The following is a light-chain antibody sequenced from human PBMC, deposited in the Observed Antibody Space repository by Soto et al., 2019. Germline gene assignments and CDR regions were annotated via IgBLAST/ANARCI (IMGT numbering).Light chain of an antibody. CDR1: SSDVGGYNY. Sequence: QSALTQPPSASGSPGQSVTISYTGTSSDVGGYNYVSWYQQHPGKAPQLVIYGVNKRASGVPDRFSGSKSGNTASLTVSGLQAEDEADYYCSSYAGSNILYVFGTGTKVTV. CDR2: GVN. V-gene: IGLV2-8*01. J-gene: IGLJ1*01. CDR3: SSYAGSNILYV.